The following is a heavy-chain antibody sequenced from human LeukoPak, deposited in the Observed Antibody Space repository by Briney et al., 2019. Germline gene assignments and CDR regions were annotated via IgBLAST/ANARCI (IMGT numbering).Heavy chain of an antibody. CDR1: GILFSDAW. J-gene: IGHJ4*02. D-gene: IGHD3-16*01. CDR2: MKSKGGGGTT. Sequence: GGSLRLSCAVSGILFSDAWMSWVRQAPGQGLEWVGRMKSKGGGGTTDYAAPVKGRFTISRDDSRNTLYPQMDSLQIEDTAVYYCTWMTTFFTVDFWGQGTRVTVSS. CDR3: TWMTTFFTVDF. V-gene: IGHV3-15*01.